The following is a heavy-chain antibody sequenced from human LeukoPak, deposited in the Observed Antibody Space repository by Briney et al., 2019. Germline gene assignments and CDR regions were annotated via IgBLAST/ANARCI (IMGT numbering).Heavy chain of an antibody. CDR3: ARVRIAAAGTNVWFDP. V-gene: IGHV1-18*01. Sequence: ASVKVSCKASGYTFTSYHISWVRQAPGQGLEWMGWISAYYGNTNYAQKLQGRVTMTTDTSTTTAYMELRSLRSDDTAVYYCARVRIAAAGTNVWFDPWGQGTLVTVSS. CDR2: ISAYYGNT. D-gene: IGHD6-13*01. CDR1: GYTFTSYH. J-gene: IGHJ5*02.